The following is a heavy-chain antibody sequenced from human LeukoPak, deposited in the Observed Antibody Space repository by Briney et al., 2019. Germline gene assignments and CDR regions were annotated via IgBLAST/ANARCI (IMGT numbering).Heavy chain of an antibody. CDR3: ARFDDIPDY. Sequence: SETLSLTCVVSGYSISRGYYWGRIRQPPGKGLEWIGSIYQSGSTYYNPSLKSRVTISVDTSKNQFSMKVKSVTAADTALYYCARFDDIPDYWGQGTLVTVSS. CDR2: IYQSGST. CDR1: GYSISRGYY. V-gene: IGHV4-38-2*01. D-gene: IGHD3-9*01. J-gene: IGHJ4*02.